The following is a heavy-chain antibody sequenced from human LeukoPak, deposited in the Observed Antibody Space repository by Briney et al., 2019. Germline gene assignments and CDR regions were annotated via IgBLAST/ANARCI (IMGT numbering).Heavy chain of an antibody. CDR2: ISYDGSNK. J-gene: IGHJ4*02. Sequence: GGSLRLSCAASGFTFSSYAMHWVRQAPGKGLEWVAVISYDGSNKYYADSVKGRFTISRDNSKDTLYLQMNSLRAEDTAVYYCAREGDATLDYWGQGTLVTVSS. D-gene: IGHD2-15*01. V-gene: IGHV3-30-3*01. CDR1: GFTFSSYA. CDR3: AREGDATLDY.